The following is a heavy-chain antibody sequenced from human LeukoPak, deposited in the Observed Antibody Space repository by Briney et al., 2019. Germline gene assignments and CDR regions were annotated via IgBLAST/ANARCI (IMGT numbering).Heavy chain of an antibody. CDR1: GFTLSYYG. Sequence: GGSLRLSCTASGFTLSYYGMHWVRQAPGKGLELVALMWSDGGKTSYADSVKGRFTISRDISRNTLYLQMNSLRAEDTALYYCAKDPGYSSGWTYYYYGMDVWGQGTAVTVSS. CDR3: AKDPGYSSGWTYYYYGMDV. V-gene: IGHV3-33*06. D-gene: IGHD6-19*01. CDR2: MWSDGGKT. J-gene: IGHJ6*02.